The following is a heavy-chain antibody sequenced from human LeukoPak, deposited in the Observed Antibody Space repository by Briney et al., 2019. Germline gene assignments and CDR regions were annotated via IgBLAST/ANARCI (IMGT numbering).Heavy chain of an antibody. CDR1: GGSISSSSYY. Sequence: TSETLSLTCTVSGGSISSSSYYWGWIRQPPGKGLEWIGSIYYSGSTYYNPSLKGRVTMSVDTSKNQFSLKLSSVTAADTAVYYCARLRAVLLLVYYYYMDVWGKGTTVTVSS. CDR2: IYYSGST. J-gene: IGHJ6*03. V-gene: IGHV4-39*01. D-gene: IGHD2-15*01. CDR3: ARLRAVLLLVYYYYMDV.